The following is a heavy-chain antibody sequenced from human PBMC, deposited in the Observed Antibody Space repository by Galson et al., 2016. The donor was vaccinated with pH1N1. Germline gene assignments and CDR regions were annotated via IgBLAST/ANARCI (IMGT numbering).Heavy chain of an antibody. CDR3: ARGPRRTWYFDY. V-gene: IGHV2-70*04. D-gene: IGHD2-15*01. J-gene: IGHJ4*02. Sequence: PALVKPTQTLTLTCTFSGLSLTTSGMRVSWIRQAPGKALEWLARIDWDDDKFYNTSLKTRLTISKDTSRNQVVLTMSNMDPVDTATYYCARGPRRTWYFDYWGQGTLVTVSS. CDR2: IDWDDDK. CDR1: GLSLTTSGMR.